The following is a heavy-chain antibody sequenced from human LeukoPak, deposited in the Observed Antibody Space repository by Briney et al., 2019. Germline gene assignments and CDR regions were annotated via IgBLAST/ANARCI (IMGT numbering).Heavy chain of an antibody. D-gene: IGHD4-17*01. V-gene: IGHV1-18*01. CDR1: GYTFTSYG. Sequence: ASVKVSCKASGYTFTSYGISWVRQAPGQGLEWMGWISAYNGNTNNAQKLQGRVTMTTDTSTSTAYMGLRGLRSDDTAVYYCAREGRGDYGDDTWFDPWGQGTLVTVSS. J-gene: IGHJ5*02. CDR3: AREGRGDYGDDTWFDP. CDR2: ISAYNGNT.